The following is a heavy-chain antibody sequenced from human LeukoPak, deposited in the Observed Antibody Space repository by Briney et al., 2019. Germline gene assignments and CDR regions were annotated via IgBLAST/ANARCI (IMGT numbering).Heavy chain of an antibody. CDR3: ARVEHYDFWSGYLIDD. CDR1: GFTFSDYY. D-gene: IGHD3-3*01. CDR2: ISSSGSTI. Sequence: PGGSLRLSCAASGFTFSDYYMSWIRQAPGKGLEWVSYISSSGSTIYYADSVKGRFTISRDNAKNSLYLQMNSLRAEDTAVYYCARVEHYDFWSGYLIDDWGQGTLVTVSS. V-gene: IGHV3-11*04. J-gene: IGHJ4*02.